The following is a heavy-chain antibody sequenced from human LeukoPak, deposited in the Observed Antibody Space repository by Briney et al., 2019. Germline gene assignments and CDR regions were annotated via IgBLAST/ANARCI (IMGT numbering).Heavy chain of an antibody. V-gene: IGHV5-51*01. CDR3: AITSYSSSIPGWFDP. CDR1: GYSFTSYW. J-gene: IGHJ5*02. D-gene: IGHD6-6*01. Sequence: GESLKISCKGSGYSFTSYWIGWVRQMPGKGLEWMGIIYPGDSDTRYSPSFQGQVTISADKSISTAYLQWSSLKASDTAMYYCAITSYSSSIPGWFDPWGQGTLVTVSS. CDR2: IYPGDSDT.